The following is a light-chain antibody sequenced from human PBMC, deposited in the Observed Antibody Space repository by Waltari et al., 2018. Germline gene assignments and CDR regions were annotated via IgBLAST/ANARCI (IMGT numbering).Light chain of an antibody. CDR2: GAS. CDR1: QSVGSN. Sequence: EIVMTQSPATLSVSPGERATLSCRASQSVGSNLAWYQQKPGQAPRLLIYGASTRATGSPARFSGSGSGTEFTLTISSLQSEDFAVYYCQQYNNWPAWTFGQGTKVEIK. J-gene: IGKJ1*01. V-gene: IGKV3-15*01. CDR3: QQYNNWPAWT.